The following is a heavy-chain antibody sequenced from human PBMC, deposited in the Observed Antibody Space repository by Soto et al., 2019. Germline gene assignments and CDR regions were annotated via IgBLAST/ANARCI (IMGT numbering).Heavy chain of an antibody. Sequence: EVQLVESGEALVRLGGPLGPSVEPSGFPFFPNGFTWVGQFPGRGWGWFSRIKGDGSHTSYADSVRGRFTISRDNSKNTVYLQMNSLTAEDTAVYYCAKEGDYGDYAGENWFDSWGQGSLVTVSS. CDR1: GFPFFPNG. CDR2: IKGDGSHT. CDR3: AKEGDYGDYAGENWFDS. D-gene: IGHD4-17*01. V-gene: IGHV3-74*01. J-gene: IGHJ5*01.